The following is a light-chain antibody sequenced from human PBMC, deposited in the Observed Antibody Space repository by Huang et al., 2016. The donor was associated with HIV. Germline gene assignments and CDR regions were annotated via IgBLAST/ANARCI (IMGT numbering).Light chain of an antibody. CDR1: QSVSTN. CDR3: QQRSNWPPLT. Sequence: EIVLTQSPVTLSLSPGDRATLSCRASQSVSTNLAWYHQKPGQAPRLLIYDASSRASGIPARCSGRGSGTDFTLTISSLEPEDFAIYYCQQRSNWPPLTFGGGTKVEMK. CDR2: DAS. J-gene: IGKJ4*01. V-gene: IGKV3-11*01.